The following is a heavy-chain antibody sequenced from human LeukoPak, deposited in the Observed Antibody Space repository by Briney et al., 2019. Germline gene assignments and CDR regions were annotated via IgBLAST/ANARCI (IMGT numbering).Heavy chain of an antibody. V-gene: IGHV3-21*01. D-gene: IGHD2-2*01. Sequence: PGGSLRLSCAASGFTFSSYSMNWVRQAPGKGLEWVSSISSSSSYIYYADSVKGRFTISRDNAKNSLYLQMNSLRAEDTAVYYCASGYCSSTSCNFDYWGQGTLVTVSS. J-gene: IGHJ4*02. CDR1: GFTFSSYS. CDR2: ISSSSSYI. CDR3: ASGYCSSTSCNFDY.